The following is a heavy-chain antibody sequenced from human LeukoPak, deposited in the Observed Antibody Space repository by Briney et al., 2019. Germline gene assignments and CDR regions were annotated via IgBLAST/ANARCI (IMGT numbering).Heavy chain of an antibody. CDR1: GFTFSSYA. CDR2: ISYDGSNK. V-gene: IGHV3-30-3*01. D-gene: IGHD2-21*01. J-gene: IGHJ4*02. CDR3: ARVCVVVIAIRAR. Sequence: GGSLRLSCAASGFTFSSYAMHWVRQAPGKGLEWVAVISYDGSNKYYADSVKGRFTISRDNSKNTLYLQMNSLRAEDTAVCYCARVCVVVIAIRARGGQGTLVTVSS.